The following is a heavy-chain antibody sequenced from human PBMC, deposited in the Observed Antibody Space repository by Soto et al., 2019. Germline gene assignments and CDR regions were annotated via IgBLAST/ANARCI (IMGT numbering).Heavy chain of an antibody. D-gene: IGHD2-15*01. J-gene: IGHJ4*02. Sequence: PGGSLRLSCAASGFTFSSYSMNWVRQAPGKGLEWVSSVSSSSSYIYYADSVKGRFTISRDNAKNSLYLQMNSLRAEDTAVYYCARGSWYAHYFDYWGQGTLVTVSS. CDR2: VSSSSSYI. V-gene: IGHV3-21*01. CDR1: GFTFSSYS. CDR3: ARGSWYAHYFDY.